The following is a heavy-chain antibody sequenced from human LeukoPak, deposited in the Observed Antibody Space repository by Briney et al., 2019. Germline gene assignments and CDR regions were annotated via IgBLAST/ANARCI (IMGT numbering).Heavy chain of an antibody. D-gene: IGHD2-21*02. CDR1: GFTFISYG. Sequence: GGSLRLSCAASGFTFISYGMQWVRQAPGKGLVRVSRINTDGSDISYADSVKGRFTISRDNAKNTLYLQMNSLRGEDTAVYYCARELPREVTLDYWGQGTLVTVSS. CDR3: ARELPREVTLDY. V-gene: IGHV3-74*01. J-gene: IGHJ4*01. CDR2: INTDGSDI.